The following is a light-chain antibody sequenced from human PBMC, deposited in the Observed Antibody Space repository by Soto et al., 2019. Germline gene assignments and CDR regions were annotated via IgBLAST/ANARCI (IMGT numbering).Light chain of an antibody. CDR1: QSVSSY. J-gene: IGKJ3*01. Sequence: EIVLTQSPATLSLSPGERATLSCRASQSVSSYLAWYQQKPGQAPRLLIYDASNRATGIPARFSGSGSGTDFTLTISSLEPEDFAVYYCQQRSNRPPGVTFRPGTKVDIK. CDR3: QQRSNRPPGVT. CDR2: DAS. V-gene: IGKV3-11*01.